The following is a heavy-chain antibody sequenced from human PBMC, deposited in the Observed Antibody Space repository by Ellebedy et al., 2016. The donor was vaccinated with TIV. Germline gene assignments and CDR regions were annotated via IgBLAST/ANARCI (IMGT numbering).Heavy chain of an antibody. Sequence: ASVKVSCKASEYSFTTWDINWVRQATGQGLEWMAWMNPDSGNTGYAQKFQDRVTMTRNTSISTAYMELTSLRSEDTALYYCAREEPNTGGFDYWGQGTLVTGSS. CDR2: MNPDSGNT. J-gene: IGHJ4*02. CDR1: EYSFTTWD. D-gene: IGHD2-8*02. CDR3: AREEPNTGGFDY. V-gene: IGHV1-8*01.